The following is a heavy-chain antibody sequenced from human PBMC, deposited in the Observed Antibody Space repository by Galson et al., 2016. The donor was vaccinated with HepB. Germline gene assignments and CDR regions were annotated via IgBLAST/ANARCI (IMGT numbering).Heavy chain of an antibody. V-gene: IGHV3-7*03. Sequence: SLRLSCAVSGFTFSDYWMSWVRQAPGKGLEYVANIKNDGSEKYYVDSVKGRFTVSRDNARKSLSLQMNNLRVEYSAVYYCGRDMRGSFDAIDIWGQGTRVTV. CDR2: IKNDGSEK. D-gene: IGHD6-6*01. CDR3: GRDMRGSFDAIDI. CDR1: GFTFSDYW. J-gene: IGHJ3*02.